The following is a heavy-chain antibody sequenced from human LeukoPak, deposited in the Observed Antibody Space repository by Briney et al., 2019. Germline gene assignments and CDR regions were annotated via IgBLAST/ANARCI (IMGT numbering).Heavy chain of an antibody. J-gene: IGHJ4*02. D-gene: IGHD3-9*01. CDR3: ARPAVRYFDWLLNYFDY. CDR1: GFTFSSYS. Sequence: GGSLRLSCAASGFTFSSYSMNWVRQAPGKGLEWVSSISSSSSYIYYADSVKGRFTISRDNAKNSLYLQMNSLRAEDTAVYYCARPAVRYFDWLLNYFDYWGQGTLVTVSS. CDR2: ISSSSSYI. V-gene: IGHV3-21*01.